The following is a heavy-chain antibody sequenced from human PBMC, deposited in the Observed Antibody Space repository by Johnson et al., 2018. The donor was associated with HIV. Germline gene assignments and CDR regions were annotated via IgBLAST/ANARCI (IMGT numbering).Heavy chain of an antibody. J-gene: IGHJ3*02. CDR3: ARGLTGEQVDI. V-gene: IGHV3-53*01. D-gene: IGHD3-16*01. CDR2: IYSGGST. CDR1: EFTVSGGY. Sequence: MQLVEPGGGLIQPGGSLRLSCAASEFTVSGGYMNWVRQAPGKRLEWASVIYSGGSTYYADSVKGRFTIPRDNSKNTLYLQMNSLRAEDTAVYYCARGLTGEQVDIWGQGTMVTVSS.